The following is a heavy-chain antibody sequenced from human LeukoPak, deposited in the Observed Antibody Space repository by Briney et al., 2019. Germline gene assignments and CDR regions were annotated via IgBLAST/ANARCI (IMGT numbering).Heavy chain of an antibody. D-gene: IGHD6-19*01. CDR2: INSKGGDT. V-gene: IGHV3-74*01. Sequence: PGGSLRLSCTASGFAFSNYWMFWVRQAPGKGLVWLSQINSKGGDTTYGDPAKGRFTTSRDNAKNTLYLQMNSLRVEDTAVYFCARGTAITAGIDFWGQGTLVTVSS. J-gene: IGHJ4*02. CDR3: ARGTAITAGIDF. CDR1: GFAFSNYW.